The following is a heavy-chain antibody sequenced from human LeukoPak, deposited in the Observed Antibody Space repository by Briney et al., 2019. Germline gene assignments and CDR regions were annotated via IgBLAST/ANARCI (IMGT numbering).Heavy chain of an antibody. J-gene: IGHJ4*02. CDR3: AKWTQPYCSGGSCYGGFDY. CDR2: ISGSGGST. V-gene: IGHV3-23*01. D-gene: IGHD2-15*01. CDR1: GFTFSSYA. Sequence: PGGSLRLSCAASGFTFSSYAISWVRQAPGKGLEWVSAISGSGGSTYYADSVKGQFTISRDNSKNTLYLQMNSLRAEDTAVYYCAKWTQPYCSGGSCYGGFDYWGQGTLVTVSS.